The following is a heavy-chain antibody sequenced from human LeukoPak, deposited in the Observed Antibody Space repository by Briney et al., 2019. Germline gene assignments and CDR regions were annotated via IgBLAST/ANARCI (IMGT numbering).Heavy chain of an antibody. CDR1: GFTFSSYA. J-gene: IGHJ6*02. D-gene: IGHD2-15*01. Sequence: GGSLRLSCAASGFTFSSYAMHCVRQAPGKGLEWVAVISYDGSNKYYADSVKGRFTISRDNSKNTLYLQMNSLRAEDTAVYYCARSLSPYCSGGSCYPYYYYYYGMDVWGQGTTVTVSS. CDR2: ISYDGSNK. CDR3: ARSLSPYCSGGSCYPYYYYYYGMDV. V-gene: IGHV3-30*04.